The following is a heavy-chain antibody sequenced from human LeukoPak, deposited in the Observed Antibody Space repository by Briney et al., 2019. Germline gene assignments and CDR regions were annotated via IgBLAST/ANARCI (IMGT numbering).Heavy chain of an antibody. Sequence: NPSETLSLTCTVSGGSISSSSYYWGWIRQPPGKGLEWIGSIYYSGSTYYNPSLKSRVTISVDTSKNQFSLKLSSVTAADTAVYYCAKDQDGGFPDEAFDIWGQGTMVTVSS. J-gene: IGHJ3*02. CDR1: GGSISSSSYY. V-gene: IGHV4-39*02. D-gene: IGHD4-23*01. CDR2: IYYSGST. CDR3: AKDQDGGFPDEAFDI.